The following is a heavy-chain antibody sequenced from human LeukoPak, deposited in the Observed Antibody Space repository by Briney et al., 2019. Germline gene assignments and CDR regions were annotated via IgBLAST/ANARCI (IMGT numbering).Heavy chain of an antibody. CDR2: IYYSGST. CDR1: GGSISSSSYY. V-gene: IGHV4-39*07. CDR3: ARGYCSGGSCYPFDY. D-gene: IGHD2-15*01. J-gene: IGHJ4*02. Sequence: PSETLSLTCTVSGGSISSSSYYWGWIRQPPGKGLEWIGSIYYSGSTYYNPSLKSRVTISVDTSKNQFSLKLSSVTAADTAVYYCARGYCSGGSCYPFDYWAREPWSPSPQ.